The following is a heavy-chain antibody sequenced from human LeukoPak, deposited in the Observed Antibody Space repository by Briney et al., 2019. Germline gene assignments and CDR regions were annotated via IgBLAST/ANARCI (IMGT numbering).Heavy chain of an antibody. J-gene: IGHJ4*02. CDR1: GFTFDDYA. D-gene: IGHD2-2*01. CDR3: ARQVVPAALDY. Sequence: PGGSLRLSCAASGFTFDDYAMHWVRQAPGKGLEWVSGISWNSGSIGYADSVKGRFTISRDNAKNSLYLQMNSLRAEDTAVYYCARQVVPAALDYWGQGTLVTVSS. CDR2: ISWNSGSI. V-gene: IGHV3-9*01.